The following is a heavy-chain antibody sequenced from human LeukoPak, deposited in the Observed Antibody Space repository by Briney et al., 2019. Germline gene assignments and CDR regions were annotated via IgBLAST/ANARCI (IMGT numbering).Heavy chain of an antibody. J-gene: IGHJ6*02. Sequence: GGSLRLSCAASGFTFSSYEMNWVRQAPGKGLEWVSYISGSGSTIYYADSVKGRFTISRDNAKNSLYLQMNSLRAEDTAVYYCARVARDVVVVAATMDVWGQGTTVTVSS. V-gene: IGHV3-48*03. CDR3: ARVARDVVVVAATMDV. CDR1: GFTFSSYE. D-gene: IGHD2-15*01. CDR2: ISGSGSTI.